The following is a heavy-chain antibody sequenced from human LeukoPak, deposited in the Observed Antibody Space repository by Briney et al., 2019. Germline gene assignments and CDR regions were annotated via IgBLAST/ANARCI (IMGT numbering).Heavy chain of an antibody. V-gene: IGHV3-21*05. Sequence: GGSLRLSCAASGFTFSSYGMSWVRQAPGKGLEWLSYISENSGDTNYADSVKGRFTVSRDNAKNSLYLQMNSLRVEDTAVYYCARDPRTVRIWGQGTLVTVSS. CDR3: ARDPRTVRI. CDR1: GFTFSSYG. J-gene: IGHJ4*02. D-gene: IGHD1-1*01. CDR2: ISENSGDT.